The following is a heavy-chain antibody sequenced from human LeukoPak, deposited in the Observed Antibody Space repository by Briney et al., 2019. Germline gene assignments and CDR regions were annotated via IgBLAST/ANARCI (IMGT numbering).Heavy chain of an antibody. D-gene: IGHD6-19*01. CDR1: GFTFSSYA. J-gene: IGHJ3*02. CDR3: ARVGSSGWYAFDI. V-gene: IGHV3-30*04. CDR2: ISYDGSNK. Sequence: GGSLRLSCAASGFTFSSYAMHWVRQAPGKGLEWVAMISYDGSNKYYADSVKGRFTISRDNSKNTLYLQMNSLRAEDTAVYYCARVGSSGWYAFDIWGQGTMVTVSS.